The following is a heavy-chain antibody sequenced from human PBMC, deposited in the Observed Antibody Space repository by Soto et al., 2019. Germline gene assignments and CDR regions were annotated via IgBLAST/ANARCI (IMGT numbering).Heavy chain of an antibody. CDR3: TRQRSTSAYYYGLDV. CDR1: GDSVSTNSAT. V-gene: IGHV6-1*01. J-gene: IGHJ6*02. CDR2: TYYRSKWYI. Sequence: SQTLSLTCAISGDSVSTNSATWDWIRQSPSRGLEWLGRTYYRSKWYIDYAVSVRSRITINPDTSKNQFSLQLNSVTLEDTAVYYCTRQRSTSAYYYGLDVWGQGTTVTVSS. D-gene: IGHD1-1*01.